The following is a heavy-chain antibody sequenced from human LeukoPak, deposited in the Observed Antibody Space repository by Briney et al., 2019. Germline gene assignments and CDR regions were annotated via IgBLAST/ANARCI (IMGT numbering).Heavy chain of an antibody. CDR2: INSDGSEK. J-gene: IGHJ4*02. CDR1: GFPFTSHW. Sequence: PGGSLRLSCAASGFPFTSHWLSWFRQSPGRGLEWVAHINSDGSEKYYVDSVKGRFTISRDNAKNSLYLQMNSLRAEDTAVYYCARVAKIWSGYTAPSDYWGQGTLVTVSS. D-gene: IGHD3-3*01. V-gene: IGHV3-7*01. CDR3: ARVAKIWSGYTAPSDY.